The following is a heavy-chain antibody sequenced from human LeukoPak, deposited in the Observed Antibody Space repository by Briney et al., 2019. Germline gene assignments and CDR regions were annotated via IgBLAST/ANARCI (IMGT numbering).Heavy chain of an antibody. CDR2: INPSGNMA. J-gene: IGHJ6*03. CDR1: GYTFTRHY. Sequence: RASVKVSCKSSGYTFTRHYMHWVRQAPGQGLEWMGLINPSGNMAWSAQKFQGRVTLTRDMSTTTDYMELSSLRSEDTAVYYCARELGGSSPHHMDVWGKGTTVIISS. CDR3: ARELGGSSPHHMDV. D-gene: IGHD3-10*01. V-gene: IGHV1-46*01.